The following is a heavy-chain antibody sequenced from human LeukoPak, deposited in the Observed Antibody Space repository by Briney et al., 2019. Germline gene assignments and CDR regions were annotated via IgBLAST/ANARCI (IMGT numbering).Heavy chain of an antibody. CDR1: GFTFSSYS. J-gene: IGHJ4*02. Sequence: GGSLRLSCAASGFTFSSYSMNWVRQAPGKGLEWVSSISSSSSYIYYADSVKGRFTISRDNAKNSLYLQMNSLRAEDTAVYYCARDRRDRGYSYGSFDYWGQGTLVTVSS. D-gene: IGHD5-18*01. CDR3: ARDRRDRGYSYGSFDY. V-gene: IGHV3-21*04. CDR2: ISSSSSYI.